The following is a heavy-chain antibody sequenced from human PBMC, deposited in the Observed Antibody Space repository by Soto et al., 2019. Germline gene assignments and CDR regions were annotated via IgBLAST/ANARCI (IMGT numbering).Heavy chain of an antibody. CDR2: INAGNGNT. J-gene: IGHJ6*02. V-gene: IGHV1-3*01. D-gene: IGHD3-3*01. CDR1: GYTFTSYA. CDR3: ARDLEMDYYYYYGMDV. Sequence: ASVKVSCKASGYTFTSYAMHWVRQAPGQRLEWMGWINAGNGNTKYSQKFQGRVTITRDTSASTAYMELSSLRSEDTAVYYCARDLEMDYYYYYGMDVWGQGTTVTVSS.